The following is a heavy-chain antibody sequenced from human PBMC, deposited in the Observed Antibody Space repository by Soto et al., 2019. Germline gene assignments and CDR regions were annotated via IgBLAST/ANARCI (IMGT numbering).Heavy chain of an antibody. CDR1: GYSFTTYW. J-gene: IGHJ6*02. V-gene: IGHV5-51*01. Sequence: GESLKISCEGFGYSFTTYWIGWVRQMPGKGLEYMGIIYPGDADTRYSPSFQGRVTISADKSISTAYLQWSSLEASDTAMYYCARLRSSDPTEAMDVWGQGTAVTV. CDR2: IYPGDADT. D-gene: IGHD3-16*01. CDR3: ARLRSSDPTEAMDV.